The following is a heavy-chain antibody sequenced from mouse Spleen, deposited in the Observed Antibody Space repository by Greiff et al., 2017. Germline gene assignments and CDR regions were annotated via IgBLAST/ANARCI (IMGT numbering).Heavy chain of an antibody. V-gene: IGHV7-3*02. J-gene: IGHJ2*01. Sequence: EVHLVESGGGLVQPGGSLRLSCATSGFTFTDYYMSWVRQPPGKALEWLGFIRNKANGYTTEYSASVKGRFTISRDNSQSILYLQMNTLRAEDSATYYCARNRYLDYWGQGTTLTVSS. CDR2: IRNKANGYTT. CDR1: GFTFTDYY. CDR3: ARNRYLDY.